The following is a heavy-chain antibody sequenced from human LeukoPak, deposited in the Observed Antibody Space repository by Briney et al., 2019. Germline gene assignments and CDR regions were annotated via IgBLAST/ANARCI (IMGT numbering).Heavy chain of an antibody. CDR2: IYYSGST. J-gene: IGHJ4*02. Sequence: SETLSLTCTVSGGSISSYYWSWIRQPPGKGLEWIGYIYYSGSTNYNPSLKSRVTISVDTSKNQFSLKLGSVTAADTAVYYYARVSYGATGFDYWGQGTLVTVSS. V-gene: IGHV4-59*01. CDR3: ARVSYGATGFDY. D-gene: IGHD4-17*01. CDR1: GGSISSYY.